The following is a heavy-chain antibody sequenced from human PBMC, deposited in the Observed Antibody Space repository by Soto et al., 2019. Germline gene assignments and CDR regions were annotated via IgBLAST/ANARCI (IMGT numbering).Heavy chain of an antibody. Sequence: GGSLRLSCAASGFTFSSYGMHWVRQAPGKGLEWVAVIWYDGSNKYYADSVKGRFTISRDNSKNTLYLQMNSLRAEDTAVYYCARGPYSNYYYYYGMDVWGQVTTVTVPS. J-gene: IGHJ6*02. D-gene: IGHD4-4*01. CDR1: GFTFSSYG. CDR2: IWYDGSNK. CDR3: ARGPYSNYYYYYGMDV. V-gene: IGHV3-33*01.